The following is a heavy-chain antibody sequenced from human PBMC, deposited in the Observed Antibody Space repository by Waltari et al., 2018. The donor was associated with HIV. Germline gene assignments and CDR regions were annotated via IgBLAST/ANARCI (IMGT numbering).Heavy chain of an antibody. CDR1: GYTFTSYD. D-gene: IGHD6-6*01. CDR2: INPNSSNT. V-gene: IGHV1-8*01. J-gene: IGHJ5*02. Sequence: QVQLVQSGAEVKKPGASVKVSCKASGYTFTSYDINWVRQATGQGLEWMGCINPNSSNTGYAQKCQARVTITGNASISTADLAPRRMRSDDTAVYDCARERYSSASGARPNWFGPWGQGTPVIVAS. CDR3: ARERYSSASGARPNWFGP.